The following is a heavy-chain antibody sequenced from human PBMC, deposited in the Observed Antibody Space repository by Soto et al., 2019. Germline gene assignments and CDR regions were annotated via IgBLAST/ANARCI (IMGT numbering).Heavy chain of an antibody. D-gene: IGHD2-15*01. V-gene: IGHV4-59*08. CDR3: ARTEDFYLSGDADEIDP. J-gene: IGHJ5*02. CDR2: IYYSGST. CDR1: GASISSYY. Sequence: SETLSLTCTVSGASISSYYWSWIRQPPVKGLEWIGYIYYSGSTNYNPSLKSRVTISVDTSKNQFSLKLSSVTAADTAVYFCARTEDFYLSGDADEIDPWGQEILLTVSA.